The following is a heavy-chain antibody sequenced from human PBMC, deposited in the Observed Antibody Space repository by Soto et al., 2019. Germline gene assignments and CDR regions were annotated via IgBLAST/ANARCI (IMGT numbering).Heavy chain of an antibody. D-gene: IGHD4-4*01. CDR2: IFDSGNA. V-gene: IGHV4-59*08. CDR3: ARHRRTTVAKFYFDN. CDR1: GGSINSYC. Sequence: QVQLQESGPGLVKPSETLSLTCTVSGGSINSYCWSWIRQPPGKGLEWIAYIFDSGNANYNPFLKSRVTISVDTSKNQFSLKLTSVTAADTAVYYCARHRRTTVAKFYFDNWGQGALVTVSS. J-gene: IGHJ4*02.